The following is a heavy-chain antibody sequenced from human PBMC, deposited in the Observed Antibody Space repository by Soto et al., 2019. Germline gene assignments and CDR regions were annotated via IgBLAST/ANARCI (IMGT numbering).Heavy chain of an antibody. V-gene: IGHV1-8*01. D-gene: IGHD3-3*01. J-gene: IGHJ6*02. CDR1: GYTFTSYD. CDR3: ASGSTPETYYDFWSENWYGMDV. Sequence: ASVKVSCKASGYTFTSYDINWVRQATGQGLGWMGWMNPNSGNTGYAQKFQGRVTMTRNTSISTAYMELSSLRSEDTAVYYCASGSTPETYYDFWSENWYGMDVWGQGTTVTVSS. CDR2: MNPNSGNT.